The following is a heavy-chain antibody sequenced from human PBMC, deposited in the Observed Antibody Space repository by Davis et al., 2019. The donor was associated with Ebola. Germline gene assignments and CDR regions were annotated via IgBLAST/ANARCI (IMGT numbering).Heavy chain of an antibody. CDR3: ARAGSSWWGGSNWFDP. D-gene: IGHD6-13*01. Sequence: SVKVSCKASGGTFSSYAISWVRQAPGQGLEWMGGIIPIFGTANYAQKFQGRVTMTRDTSTSTVYMELSSLRSEDTAVYYCARAGSSWWGGSNWFDPWGQGTLVTVSS. V-gene: IGHV1-69*05. CDR1: GGTFSSYA. J-gene: IGHJ5*02. CDR2: IIPIFGTA.